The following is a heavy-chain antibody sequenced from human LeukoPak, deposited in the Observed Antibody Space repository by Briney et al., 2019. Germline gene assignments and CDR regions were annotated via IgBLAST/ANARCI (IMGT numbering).Heavy chain of an antibody. V-gene: IGHV4-59*01. Sequence: SETLSLTCTVSGGSISSYYWSWIRQPPAKGLEWIGYIYYSGSTNYNPSLKSRVTISVDTSKNQFSLKLSSVTAADTAVYYCARLYYYDSSGYRPSTYYYYMDVWGKGTTVTVSS. D-gene: IGHD3-22*01. CDR3: ARLYYYDSSGYRPSTYYYYMDV. J-gene: IGHJ6*03. CDR1: GGSISSYY. CDR2: IYYSGST.